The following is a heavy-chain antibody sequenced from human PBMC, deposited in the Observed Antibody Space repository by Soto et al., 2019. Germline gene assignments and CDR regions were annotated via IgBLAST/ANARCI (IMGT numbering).Heavy chain of an antibody. J-gene: IGHJ4*02. CDR3: ARSGTPRLCSGGNCWNLLDS. CDR2: VYSSGST. Sequence: SDTLSLTCTVSGCSVNFYDGGGVRQSPGKRLEWIGYVYSSGSTHYNPSLQSRVTMSVDMSKNLFSLNLSSVTAADTAVYFCARSGTPRLCSGGNCWNLLDSWGQGSLVTVSS. V-gene: IGHV4-59*08. D-gene: IGHD2-8*02. CDR1: GCSVNFYD.